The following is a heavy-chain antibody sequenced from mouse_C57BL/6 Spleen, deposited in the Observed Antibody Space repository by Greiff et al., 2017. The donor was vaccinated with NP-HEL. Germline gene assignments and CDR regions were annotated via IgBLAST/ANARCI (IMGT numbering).Heavy chain of an antibody. J-gene: IGHJ2*01. CDR2: INPSTGGT. Sequence: EVQLQQSGAELARPGASVKISCKASGYSFTGYYMNWVKQSPEKSLEWIGEINPSTGGTTYNQKFKAKATLTVDKSSSTAYMQLKSLTSEDSAVYYCASFYDWPFDYWGQGTTLTVSS. CDR3: ASFYDWPFDY. V-gene: IGHV1-42*01. D-gene: IGHD1-1*01. CDR1: GYSFTGYY.